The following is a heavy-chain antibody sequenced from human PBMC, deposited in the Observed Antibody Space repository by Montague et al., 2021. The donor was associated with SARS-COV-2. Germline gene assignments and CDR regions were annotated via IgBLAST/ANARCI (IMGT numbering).Heavy chain of an antibody. Sequence: SETLSLTCTVSGGSISSYHWFWIRHPPGKGLELIGYVCYCGSTNYNHTLKSRVTIALDTSKNQFSLRVTSVTAADTAVYYCARDVRYCYDHWGQGILVTVSS. D-gene: IGHD3-16*02. V-gene: IGHV4-59*01. CDR3: ARDVRYCYDH. J-gene: IGHJ4*02. CDR2: VCYCGST. CDR1: GGSISSYH.